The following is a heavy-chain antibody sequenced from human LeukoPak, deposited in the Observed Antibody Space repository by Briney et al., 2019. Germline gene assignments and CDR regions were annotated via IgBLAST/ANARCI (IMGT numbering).Heavy chain of an antibody. V-gene: IGHV3-21*01. CDR3: AREQLVSGGDRYYFDY. J-gene: IGHJ4*02. CDR1: GFTFSSYE. CDR2: ISSSSSYI. Sequence: GGSLRLSCAASGFTFSSYEMNWVRQAPGKGLEWVSSISSSSSYIYYADSVKGRFTISRDNAKNSLYLQMNSLRAEDTAVYYCAREQLVSGGDRYYFDYWGQGTLVTVSS. D-gene: IGHD6-6*01.